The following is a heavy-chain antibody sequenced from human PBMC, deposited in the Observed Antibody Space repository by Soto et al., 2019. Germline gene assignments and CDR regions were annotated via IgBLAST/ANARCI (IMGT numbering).Heavy chain of an antibody. J-gene: IGHJ4*02. V-gene: IGHV1-18*01. CDR1: GYTFTSYG. Sequence: QVQLVQSGAEVKKPGASVKVSCKASGYTFTSYGISWVRQAPGQGLEWMGWISAYNGNTNYAQKLQGRVTMTTDTAXXTAYMELRSLRSDDTAVYYCARDSDYYGSESGFDYWGQGTLVTVSS. CDR2: ISAYNGNT. CDR3: ARDSDYYGSESGFDY. D-gene: IGHD3-10*01.